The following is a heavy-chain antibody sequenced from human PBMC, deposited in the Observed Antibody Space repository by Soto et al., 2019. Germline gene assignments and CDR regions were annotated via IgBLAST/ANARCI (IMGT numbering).Heavy chain of an antibody. V-gene: IGHV3-74*01. J-gene: IGHJ6*02. Sequence: GGSLRLSCAASGFTFSSYWMHWVRQAPGKGLVWVSRINSDGSSTSYADSVKGRFTISRDNAKNTLYLQMNSLRAEDTAVYYCARGDPYYYGSGSGMDVWGQGTTVTVSS. CDR3: ARGDPYYYGSGSGMDV. CDR2: INSDGSST. D-gene: IGHD3-10*01. CDR1: GFTFSSYW.